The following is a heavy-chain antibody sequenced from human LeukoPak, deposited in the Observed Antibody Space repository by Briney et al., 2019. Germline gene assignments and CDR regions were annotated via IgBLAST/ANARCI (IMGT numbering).Heavy chain of an antibody. D-gene: IGHD6-13*01. Sequence: SETLSLTCTVSGGSISSSSYYRGWIRQPPGKGLEWIGSIYYSGSTYYNPSLKSRVTISVDTSKNQFSLKLSSVTAADTAVYYCASSSSWYRNWFDPWGQGTLVTVSS. CDR1: GGSISSSSYY. J-gene: IGHJ5*02. CDR2: IYYSGST. CDR3: ASSSSWYRNWFDP. V-gene: IGHV4-39*07.